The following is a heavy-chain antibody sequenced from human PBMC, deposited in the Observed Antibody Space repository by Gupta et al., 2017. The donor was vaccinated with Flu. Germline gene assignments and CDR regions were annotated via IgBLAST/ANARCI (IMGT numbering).Heavy chain of an antibody. J-gene: IGHJ6*02. CDR1: GYPFTSYY. CDR2: INPSGGST. Sequence: QVQLVQSGAEVKKPGASVKVSCKASGYPFTSYYMHRVRQAPGQGLEWMGIINPSGGSTSYAQKFQGRVTMTRDTSTSTVYMELSSLRSEDTAVYYCARALTSGGKYYYYGMDVWGQGTTVTVSS. D-gene: IGHD2-15*01. CDR3: ARALTSGGKYYYYGMDV. V-gene: IGHV1-46*01.